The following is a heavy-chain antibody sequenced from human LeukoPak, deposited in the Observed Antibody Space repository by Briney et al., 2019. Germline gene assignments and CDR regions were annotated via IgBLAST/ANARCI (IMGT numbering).Heavy chain of an antibody. CDR2: IYYSGST. J-gene: IGHJ3*02. CDR3: ARDDPGSAAAANDAFDI. D-gene: IGHD6-13*01. CDR1: GGSISSYY. Sequence: PSETLSLTCTVSGGSISSYYWSWIRQPPGKGLEWIGYIYYSGSTNYNPSLKSRVTISVDTSKNQFSLKLSSVTAADTAVYYCARDDPGSAAAANDAFDIWGQGTMVTVSS. V-gene: IGHV4-59*12.